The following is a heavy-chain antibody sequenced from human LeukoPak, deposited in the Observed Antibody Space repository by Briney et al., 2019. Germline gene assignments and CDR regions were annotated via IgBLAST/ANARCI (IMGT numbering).Heavy chain of an antibody. CDR3: TTDYPSGYSSGWYVY. CDR1: GFTFNKAW. D-gene: IGHD6-19*01. V-gene: IGHV3-15*01. J-gene: IGHJ1*01. CDR2: IKKKTDGGTT. Sequence: GGSLRLSCAASGFTFNKAWMSWVRQAPGKGLEWGGRIKKKTDGGTTDYAAPMKGRFTISRDDSKNTLFLQMNSLKTEDTAVYYCTTDYPSGYSSGWYVYWGQGTLVTVSS.